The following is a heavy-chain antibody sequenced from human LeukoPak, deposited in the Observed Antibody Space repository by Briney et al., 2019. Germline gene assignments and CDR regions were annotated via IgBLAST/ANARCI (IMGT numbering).Heavy chain of an antibody. CDR1: GFTFSSYW. CDR2: IKQDGSEK. CDR3: VRDGVGAPPFDY. D-gene: IGHD1-26*01. J-gene: IGHJ4*02. Sequence: GGSLSLSCAASGFTFSSYWMSWVRQAPGKGLEWVANIKQDGSEKYYVDSVKGRFTISRDNAKNSLYLQMSSLRAEDMAVYYCVRDGVGAPPFDYWGQGALVTVSS. V-gene: IGHV3-7*01.